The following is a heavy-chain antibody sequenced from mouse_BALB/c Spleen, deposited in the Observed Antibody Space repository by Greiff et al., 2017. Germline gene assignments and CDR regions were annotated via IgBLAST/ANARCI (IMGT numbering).Heavy chain of an antibody. D-gene: IGHD2-4*01. CDR2: INPSNGRT. CDR1: GYTFTSYW. Sequence: VQLQQPGAELVKPGASVKLSCKASGYTFTSYWMHWVKQRPGQGLEWIGEINPSNGRTNYNEKFKSKATLTVDKSSSTAYMQLSSLTSEDSAVYYCARGGLYYDYDIFAYWGQGTLVTVSA. J-gene: IGHJ3*01. CDR3: ARGGLYYDYDIFAY. V-gene: IGHV1S81*02.